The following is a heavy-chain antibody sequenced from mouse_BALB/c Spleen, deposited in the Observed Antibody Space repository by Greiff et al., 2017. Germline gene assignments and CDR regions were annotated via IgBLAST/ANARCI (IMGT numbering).Heavy chain of an antibody. CDR1: GYTFSSYW. J-gene: IGHJ1*01. CDR2: ILPGSGST. CDR3: ARGGSYWYFDV. Sequence: LVESGAELMKPGASVKISCKATGYTFSSYWIEWVKQRPGHGLEWIGEILPGSGSTNYNEKFKGKATFTADTSSNTAYMQLSSLTSEDSAVYYCARGGSYWYFDVWGAGTTVTVSS. V-gene: IGHV1-9*01.